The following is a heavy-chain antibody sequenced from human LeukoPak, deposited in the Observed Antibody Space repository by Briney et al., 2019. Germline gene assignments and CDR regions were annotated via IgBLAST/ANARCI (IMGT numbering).Heavy chain of an antibody. V-gene: IGHV3-30*02. CDR2: IRNDASKT. J-gene: IGHJ6*02. CDR3: ARLRYYAMDV. Sequence: GGSLRLSCAASGFSFSSLGMHWVRQAPGKGLDWVAYIRNDASKTYYADSVKGRFTISRDNAKNSLYLQMNSLRAEDTAVYYCARLRYYAMDVWGQGTTVTASS. CDR1: GFSFSSLG.